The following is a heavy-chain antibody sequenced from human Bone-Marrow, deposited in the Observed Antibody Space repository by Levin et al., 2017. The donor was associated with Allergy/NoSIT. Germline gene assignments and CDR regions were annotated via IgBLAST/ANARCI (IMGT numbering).Heavy chain of an antibody. CDR2: IKPDGSEK. Sequence: PSETLSLTCAASGFTFSRFWMSWVRQAPGKGLDWVANIKPDGSEKFYVDSVKGRFTISRDNAKNSLYLQMNSLRAEDTAVYYCARDFDGRDYWGQGTLVTVSS. CDR1: GFTFSRFW. CDR3: ARDFDGRDY. V-gene: IGHV3-7*04. J-gene: IGHJ4*02. D-gene: IGHD1-1*01.